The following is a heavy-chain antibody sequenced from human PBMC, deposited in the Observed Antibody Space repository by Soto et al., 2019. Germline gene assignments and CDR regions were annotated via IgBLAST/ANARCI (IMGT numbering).Heavy chain of an antibody. J-gene: IGHJ4*02. CDR1: GFTFSDYY. V-gene: IGHV3-11*01. D-gene: IGHD5-12*01. CDR2: ISSSGSTI. Sequence: GGSLRLSCAASGFTFSDYYMSWIRQAPGKGLEWLSYISSSGSTIYYADSVKGRFTISRGNAKNSLYLQMNSLRAEDTAVYSCAPDGRTAMATEWGHYFDSWGQGTLVTVSS. CDR3: APDGRTAMATEWGHYFDS.